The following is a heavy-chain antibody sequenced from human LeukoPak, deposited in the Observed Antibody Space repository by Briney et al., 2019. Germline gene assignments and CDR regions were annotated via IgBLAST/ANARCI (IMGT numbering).Heavy chain of an antibody. D-gene: IGHD1-7*01. CDR2: INHSGST. CDR3: ARELGWNYAAFDY. Sequence: NASETLSLTCAVYGGSFSGYYWSWIRQPPGKGLEWIGEINHSGSTNYNPSLKSRVTISVDTSKNQFSLKLSSVTAADTAVYYCARELGWNYAAFDYWGQGTLVTVSS. V-gene: IGHV4-34*01. J-gene: IGHJ4*02. CDR1: GGSFSGYY.